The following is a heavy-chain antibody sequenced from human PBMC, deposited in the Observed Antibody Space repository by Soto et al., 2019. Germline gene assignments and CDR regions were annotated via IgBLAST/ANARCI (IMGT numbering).Heavy chain of an antibody. J-gene: IGHJ6*04. CDR2: MNAKSGDT. D-gene: IGHD3-16*01. CDR3: ARGNPFNYAGFDV. V-gene: IGHV1-8*01. Sequence: QAHLEQSGAEVKRPGASVKVSCKASGYTFSDFDINGLRQASGQGPEWMGWMNAKSGDTFFAQTFKGKFNPTWDTSLSTAYMEVGSLTSDDTAMYYCARGNPFNYAGFDVWAKGTTVAVSS. CDR1: GYTFSDFD.